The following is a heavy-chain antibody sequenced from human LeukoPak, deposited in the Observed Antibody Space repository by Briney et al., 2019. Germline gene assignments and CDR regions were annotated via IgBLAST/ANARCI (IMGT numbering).Heavy chain of an antibody. D-gene: IGHD2-2*02. CDR1: GFTFSSYS. CDR3: ARAKTEGYCSSTSCYTVKIVGATPDY. Sequence: GGSLRLSCAASGFTFSSYSMNWVRQAPGKGLEWVSSISSSSSYIYYADSVKGRFTISRDYAKNSLYLQMNSLRAEDTAVYYCARAKTEGYCSSTSCYTVKIVGATPDYWGQGTLVTVSS. CDR2: ISSSSSYI. J-gene: IGHJ4*02. V-gene: IGHV3-21*01.